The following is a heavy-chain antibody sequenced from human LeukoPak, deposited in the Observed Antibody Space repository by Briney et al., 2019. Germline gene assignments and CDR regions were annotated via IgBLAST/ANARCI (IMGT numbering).Heavy chain of an antibody. Sequence: SSETLSLTCTVSGGSITSNYWSWIRQPPGKGLEWIGYIFYTGSTNYNPSLTSRVTISVDTSKNQFSLNLSSVTAADTAIYYCARQLRGAYYYFDYWGQGTLVTVSS. CDR3: ARQLRGAYYYFDY. J-gene: IGHJ4*02. CDR2: IFYTGST. V-gene: IGHV4-59*08. CDR1: GGSITSNY. D-gene: IGHD1-26*01.